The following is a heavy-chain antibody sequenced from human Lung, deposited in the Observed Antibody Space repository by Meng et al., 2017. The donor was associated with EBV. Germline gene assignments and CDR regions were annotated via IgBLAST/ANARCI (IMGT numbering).Heavy chain of an antibody. CDR1: GGSINSYY. J-gene: IGHJ4*02. D-gene: IGHD4-11*01. V-gene: IGHV4-4*07. Sequence: QVHLQESGPRMMKPSETLSLTYTVSGGSINSYYWHWIRQPAGKGLEWIGRFHTSGGTKYNPSLKSRVTMSVDMSKSQLSLNLNSVTAADTVVYYCAADPLLDDYGNSFDYWGQGTLVTVSS. CDR2: FHTSGGT. CDR3: AADPLLDDYGNSFDY.